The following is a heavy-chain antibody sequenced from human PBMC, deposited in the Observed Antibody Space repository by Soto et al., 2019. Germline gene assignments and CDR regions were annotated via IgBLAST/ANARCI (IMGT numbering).Heavy chain of an antibody. CDR3: AKSRYADSSGDYYDF. CDR1: GFTFSNYA. V-gene: IGHV3-23*01. CDR2: IGGRGTSS. Sequence: GGSLRLSCAASGFTFSNYAISWGRQAPGKGLEWVSGIGGRGTSSYYADSVKGRFAISRDNSYNTLFLQLHSLRAEDTAVYYCAKSRYADSSGDYYDFWGQGTRVTVSS. J-gene: IGHJ4*02. D-gene: IGHD3-22*01.